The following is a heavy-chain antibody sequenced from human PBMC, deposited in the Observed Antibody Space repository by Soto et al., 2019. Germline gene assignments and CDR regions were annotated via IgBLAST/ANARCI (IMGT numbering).Heavy chain of an antibody. CDR2: IIPILGIA. J-gene: IGHJ4*02. Sequence: SVKVSCKASGGTFSSYTISWVRQAPGQGLEWMGRIIPILGIANYAQKFQGRVTITADKSTSTAYMELSSLRSEDTAVYYCARDPPYSSSAQRNVAATHNFDYWGQGTLVTVSS. D-gene: IGHD2-15*01. V-gene: IGHV1-69*04. CDR1: GGTFSSYT. CDR3: ARDPPYSSSAQRNVAATHNFDY.